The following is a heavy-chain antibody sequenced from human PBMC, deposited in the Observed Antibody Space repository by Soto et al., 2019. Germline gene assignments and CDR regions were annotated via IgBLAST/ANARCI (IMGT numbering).Heavy chain of an antibody. V-gene: IGHV4-34*01. Sequence: SETLSLTCAVYGGSFSGYYWSWIRQPPGKGLEWIGEINHSGSTNYNPSLKSRVTISVDTSKNQFSLKLSSVTAADTAVYYCARAAAGSGGKYYYYGMDVWGQGTTVTVSS. D-gene: IGHD6-13*01. CDR2: INHSGST. CDR1: GGSFSGYY. J-gene: IGHJ6*02. CDR3: ARAAAGSGGKYYYYGMDV.